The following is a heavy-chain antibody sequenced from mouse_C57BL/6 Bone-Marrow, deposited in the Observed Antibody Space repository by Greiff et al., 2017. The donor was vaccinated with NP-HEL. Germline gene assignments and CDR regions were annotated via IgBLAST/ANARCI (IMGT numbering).Heavy chain of an antibody. CDR2: INPNNGGT. V-gene: IGHV1-18*01. CDR1: GYTFTDYN. J-gene: IGHJ4*01. Sequence: EVQLQQSGPELVKPGASVKIPCKASGYTFTDYNMDWVKQSHGKSLEWIGDINPNNGGTIYNQKFKGKATLTVDKSSSTAYMELRSLTSEDTAVYYCARRIPGGNYAMDYWGQGTSVTVSS. CDR3: ARRIPGGNYAMDY.